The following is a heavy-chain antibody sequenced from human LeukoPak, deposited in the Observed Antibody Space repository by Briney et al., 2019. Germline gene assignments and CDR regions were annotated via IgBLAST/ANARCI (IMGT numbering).Heavy chain of an antibody. CDR2: IYYSGNT. J-gene: IGHJ4*02. Sequence: KPSETLSLTCTVSGDSISTSNSYWGWIRQPPGKGLEWIGSIYYSGNTYYNASLKSRVTISVDTSKNQFSLNLSSVTAADTALYYCARGHIAGAGNNFDYWGQETLVTVSS. D-gene: IGHD6-13*01. V-gene: IGHV4-39*07. CDR1: GDSISTSNSY. CDR3: ARGHIAGAGNNFDY.